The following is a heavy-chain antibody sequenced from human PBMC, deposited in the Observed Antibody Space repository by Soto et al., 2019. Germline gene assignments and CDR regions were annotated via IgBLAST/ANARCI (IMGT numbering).Heavy chain of an antibody. CDR2: IYWDDDT. Sequence: QITLKESGPTLVKPTQTLTLTCTFSGFSLSTSGVGVGWIRQPPGKALEWLALIYWDDDTRYSPSLKSRLTITKDTSKXQVVLTXTNXXPVXXXXXXXXHXXXXXXXXXXXXXFQXWGQGTLVTVSS. V-gene: IGHV2-5*02. CDR1: GFSLSTSGVG. CDR3: XHXXXXXXXXXXXXXFQX. J-gene: IGHJ1*01.